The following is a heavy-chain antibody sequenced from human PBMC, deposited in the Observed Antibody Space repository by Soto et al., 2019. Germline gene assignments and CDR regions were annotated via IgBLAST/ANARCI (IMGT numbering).Heavy chain of an antibody. V-gene: IGHV4-39*01. CDR3: ARPLLMTADYYYGTDV. Sequence: SETLSLTCTVSGGSITTTHNYWGWIRQTPGKGLEWIGSISYTGITYYNPSLKSRVSISSDTSKDQFSLKLSSVTAADTAVYFCARPLLMTADYYYGTDVWGRGTSVTVSS. D-gene: IGHD2-15*01. J-gene: IGHJ6*02. CDR2: ISYTGIT. CDR1: GGSITTTHNY.